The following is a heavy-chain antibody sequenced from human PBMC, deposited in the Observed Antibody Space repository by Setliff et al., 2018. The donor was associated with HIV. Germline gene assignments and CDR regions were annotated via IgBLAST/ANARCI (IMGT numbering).Heavy chain of an antibody. Sequence: SETLSLTCAVYGESFSGYFWSWIRQPPGKGLEWIGEINHSGSTNYNPSLKSRVSISVATSKNQFSLKLTSVTAADTAVYYCTRGRHYYDILTDYFKEVEYFQYWGQGTLVTVSS. D-gene: IGHD3-9*01. CDR1: GESFSGYF. CDR2: INHSGST. J-gene: IGHJ1*01. V-gene: IGHV4-34*01. CDR3: TRGRHYYDILTDYFKEVEYFQY.